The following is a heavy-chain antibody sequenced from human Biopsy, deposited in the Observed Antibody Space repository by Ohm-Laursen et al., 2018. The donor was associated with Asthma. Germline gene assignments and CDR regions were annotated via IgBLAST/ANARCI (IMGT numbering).Heavy chain of an antibody. CDR3: ARGGYCTSPTCPWGRYATDV. V-gene: IGHV3-7*01. J-gene: IGHJ6*02. Sequence: SLRLSCAASGFTFSSYCMGWVRQAPGKGLEWVANIKKDGSEKYYVDSVKGRFTISRDNAKNSLYLHMNSLRAEDTAVYYCARGGYCTSPTCPWGRYATDVWGQGTTVTVSS. D-gene: IGHD2/OR15-2a*01. CDR2: IKKDGSEK. CDR1: GFTFSSYC.